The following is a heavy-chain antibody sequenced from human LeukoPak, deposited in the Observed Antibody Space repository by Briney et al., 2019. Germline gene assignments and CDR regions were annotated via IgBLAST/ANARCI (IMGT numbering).Heavy chain of an antibody. CDR2: INPSGDRT. J-gene: IGHJ3*02. V-gene: IGHV1-46*01. CDR1: ENTFTNYY. D-gene: IGHD6-13*01. CDR3: AKDHGYALGSSSWYDAFDI. Sequence: ASVKVSCKASENTFTNYYMHWVRQAPGQGLEWLGLINPSGDRTAYAQNFQGRVTMTRDTSTTTFYLELSSLRSEDTAVYYCAKDHGYALGSSSWYDAFDIWGQGTMVTVSS.